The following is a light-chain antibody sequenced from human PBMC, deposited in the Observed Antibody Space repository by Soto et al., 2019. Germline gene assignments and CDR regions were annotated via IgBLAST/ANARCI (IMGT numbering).Light chain of an antibody. V-gene: IGLV2-14*02. Sequence: QSALTQPASVSGSPGQSITISCTGTSSDVGSYALVSWYQHHPGKAPKLIICEDTNRPSGVSNRFSGSKSGSTASLTISGLQAEDEADYHCTSYTRDTALVFGTGTKLTVL. J-gene: IGLJ1*01. CDR1: SSDVGSYAL. CDR3: TSYTRDTALV. CDR2: EDT.